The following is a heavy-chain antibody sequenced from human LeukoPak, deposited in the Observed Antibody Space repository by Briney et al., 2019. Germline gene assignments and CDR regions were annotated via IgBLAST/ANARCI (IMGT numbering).Heavy chain of an antibody. V-gene: IGHV3-11*04. CDR3: ARDNNDWNYSGYYYYTDV. D-gene: IGHD1-7*01. J-gene: IGHJ6*03. CDR1: GFTFSDYY. CDR2: ISSSGSTI. Sequence: GGSLRLSCAASGFTFSDYYMSWIRQAPGKGLEWVSYISSSGSTIYYADSVKGRFTISRDNAKNSLYLQMNSLRAEDTAVYYCARDNNDWNYSGYYYYTDVWGKGTTVTVSS.